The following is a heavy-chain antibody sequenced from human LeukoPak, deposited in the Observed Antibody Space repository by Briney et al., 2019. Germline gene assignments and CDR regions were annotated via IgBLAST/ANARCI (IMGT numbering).Heavy chain of an antibody. V-gene: IGHV3-23*01. CDR2: IGGGGVST. Sequence: PGTSLRLSCAASGFTFSSYAMSWVRQAPGKGLEWVSAIGGGGVSTFYADSVKGRFTISRDNSKNTLYLQMNSLRAEDTAVYYCARGPPRTIVPIYWGQGTLVTVSS. J-gene: IGHJ4*02. CDR1: GFTFSSYA. CDR3: ARGPPRTIVPIY. D-gene: IGHD2-2*01.